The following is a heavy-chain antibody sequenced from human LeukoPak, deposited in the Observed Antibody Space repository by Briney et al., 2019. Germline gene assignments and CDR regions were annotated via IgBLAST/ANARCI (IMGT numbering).Heavy chain of an antibody. CDR3: TTVGSVLAFDI. CDR2: IKSKADGGTT. Sequence: GGSLRLSCAASGFTFTSAWMTWVRQAPGKGLEWVGRIKSKADGGTTDYAAPVKGRFTISRDDSKNTLYLQMNSLKTEDTAVYYCTTVGSVLAFDIWGQGTMVTVSS. J-gene: IGHJ3*02. V-gene: IGHV3-15*01. D-gene: IGHD3-10*01. CDR1: GFTFTSAW.